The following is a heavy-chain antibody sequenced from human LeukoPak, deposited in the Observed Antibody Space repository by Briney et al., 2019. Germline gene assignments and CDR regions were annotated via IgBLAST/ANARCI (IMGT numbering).Heavy chain of an antibody. V-gene: IGHV3-11*06. CDR3: ARDVKISYYYYYYYMDV. Sequence: PGGSLRLSCAASGFTFSDYYMSWIRQAPGKGLEWVSYISSSSSYIYYADSVKGRFTISRDNAKNSLYLQMNSLRAEDTAVYYCARDVKISYYYYYYYMDVWGKGTTVTVSS. J-gene: IGHJ6*03. CDR2: ISSSSSYI. CDR1: GFTFSDYY.